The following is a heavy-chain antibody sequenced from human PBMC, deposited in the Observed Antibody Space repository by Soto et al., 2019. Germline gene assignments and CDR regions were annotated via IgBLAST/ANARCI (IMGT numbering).Heavy chain of an antibody. J-gene: IGHJ4*02. CDR2: ISGSGGST. D-gene: IGHD2-15*01. V-gene: IGHV3-23*01. Sequence: EVQLLESGGGLVQPGGSLRLSCAASGFTFSSYAMSWVRQAPGKGLEWVSAISGSGGSTYYADSVKGRFTISRDNSKNTLYLQMNSLRAEDTAVYYCAKFDRYCSCGSCRGGYWGQGTLVTVSS. CDR1: GFTFSSYA. CDR3: AKFDRYCSCGSCRGGY.